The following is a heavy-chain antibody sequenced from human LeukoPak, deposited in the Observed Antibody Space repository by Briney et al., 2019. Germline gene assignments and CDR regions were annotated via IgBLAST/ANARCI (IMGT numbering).Heavy chain of an antibody. CDR1: GFTFSSYS. CDR2: IKQDGSEK. J-gene: IGHJ4*02. CDR3: ARAHIAAAGTHFDY. V-gene: IGHV3-7*01. D-gene: IGHD6-13*01. Sequence: HTGGSLRLSCAASGFTFSSYSMNWVRQAPGKGLEWVANIKQDGSEKYYVDSVKGRFTISRDNAKNSLYLQMNSLRAEDTAGYYCARAHIAAAGTHFDYWGQGTLVTVSS.